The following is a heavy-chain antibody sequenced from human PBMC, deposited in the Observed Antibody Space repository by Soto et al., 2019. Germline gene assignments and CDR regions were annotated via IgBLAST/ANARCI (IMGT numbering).Heavy chain of an antibody. CDR1: GGSISSGGYY. D-gene: IGHD3-10*01. CDR3: AGETAMVRGVIAS. CDR2: IYYSGST. V-gene: IGHV4-31*03. J-gene: IGHJ4*02. Sequence: QVQLQESGPGLVKPSQTLSLTCTVSGGSISSGGYYWSWIRQHPGKGLEWIGYIYYSGSTYYNPSLMRRVTMSVDTSKNQFALKLSSVPAADTAVYYCAGETAMVRGVIASWGQGTLVTVSS.